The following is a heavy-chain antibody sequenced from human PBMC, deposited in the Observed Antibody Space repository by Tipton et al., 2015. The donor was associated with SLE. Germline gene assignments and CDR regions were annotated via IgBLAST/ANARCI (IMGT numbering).Heavy chain of an antibody. J-gene: IGHJ4*02. V-gene: IGHV3-15*07. Sequence: SLRLSCVGSGFTFANVGMNWVRQAPGKGLERVGRLKTKSDSGTIDYAAPVKGRFTISRDESKNTFFLQMNSLKTEDTAVYYCGAVESFDYWGQGTLVTVSS. D-gene: IGHD5-24*01. CDR3: GAVESFDY. CDR2: LKTKSDSGTI. CDR1: GFTFANVG.